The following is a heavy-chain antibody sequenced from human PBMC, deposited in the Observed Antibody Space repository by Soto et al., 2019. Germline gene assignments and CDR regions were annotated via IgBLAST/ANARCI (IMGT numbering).Heavy chain of an antibody. Sequence: HWFRQAPGKGLEWVSSISSSSSYIYYADSVKGRFTISRDNAKNSLYLQMNSLRAEDTAVYYCATLTGAYYYGMDVWGQGTTVTVSS. J-gene: IGHJ6*02. CDR2: ISSSSSYI. V-gene: IGHV3-21*01. CDR3: ATLTGAYYYGMDV. D-gene: IGHD3-9*01.